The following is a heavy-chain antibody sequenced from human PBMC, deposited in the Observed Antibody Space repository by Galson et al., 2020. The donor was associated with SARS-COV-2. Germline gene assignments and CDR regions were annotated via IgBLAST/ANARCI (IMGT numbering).Heavy chain of an antibody. CDR3: ARSGGWAAERGWFDP. Sequence: ASVKVSCKASGYMFSSYDISWVRQAPGQGLEWMGKIGPYNGNTHYSQKFQGRVTMSTETSTATAFMELRGLTPDDTAVYYCARSGGWAAERGWFDPWGQGTLVTVSS. CDR1: GYMFSSYD. CDR2: IGPYNGNT. V-gene: IGHV1-18*01. D-gene: IGHD2-8*02. J-gene: IGHJ5*02.